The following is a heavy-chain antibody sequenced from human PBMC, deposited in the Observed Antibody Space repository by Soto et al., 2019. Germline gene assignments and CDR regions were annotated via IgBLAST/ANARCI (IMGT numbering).Heavy chain of an antibody. CDR3: ARGYCSGGSCYYNWFDP. J-gene: IGHJ5*02. D-gene: IGHD2-15*01. CDR1: GYTYNRYG. Sequence: ASVKVSCKTSGYTYNRYGITWVRQAPGRGLELLGWISCYNHDTIYAQKLQGRVTMTTDTSTSTAYMELRSLRSDDTAVYYCARGYCSGGSCYYNWFDPWGQGTLVTVSS. V-gene: IGHV1-18*01. CDR2: ISCYNHDT.